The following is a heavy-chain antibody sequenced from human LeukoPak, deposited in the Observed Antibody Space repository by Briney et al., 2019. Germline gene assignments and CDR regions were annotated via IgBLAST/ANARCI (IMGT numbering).Heavy chain of an antibody. V-gene: IGHV4-31*03. J-gene: IGHJ4*02. CDR2: IYYSGTT. D-gene: IGHD3-10*01. CDR1: GGSISSGDYY. Sequence: SETLSLTCTVSGGSISSGDYYWSWIRQHPGKGLEWIGYIYYSGTTYYNPSLQSRVTISVDTSKNQFSLKLSSVTAADTAVYYCARSNYGSGSYHNSWGQGTLVTVSS. CDR3: ARSNYGSGSYHNS.